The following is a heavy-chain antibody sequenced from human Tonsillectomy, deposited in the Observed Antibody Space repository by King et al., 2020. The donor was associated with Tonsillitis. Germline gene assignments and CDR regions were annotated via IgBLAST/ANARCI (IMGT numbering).Heavy chain of an antibody. J-gene: IGHJ4*02. CDR1: GFTFDDYA. D-gene: IGHD3-10*01. V-gene: IGHV3-9*01. CDR2: ISWNSGSI. Sequence: VQLVESGGGLVQPGGSLRLSCAASGFTFDDYAMHWVRQAPGKGLEWVSGISWNSGSIGYADSVKGRFTISRDNAKNSLYLQMNSLRAEDTALYYCEKDRRDGSGTYFDYWGQGPLVTVSS. CDR3: EKDRRDGSGTYFDY.